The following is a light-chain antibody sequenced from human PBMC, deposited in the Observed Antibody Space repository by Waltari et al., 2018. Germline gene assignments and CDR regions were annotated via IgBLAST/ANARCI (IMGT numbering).Light chain of an antibody. J-gene: IGKJ4*01. CDR1: QGISGY. V-gene: IGKV1-9*01. Sequence: DIHLTQSPSFLSASVGDRVTFTCRASQGISGYLSWYQQKPNKAPRLLIDAASTLQSCVPSRFSGGKSGTEFTLTISSLQPEDFATYFCQHVYSYPVTFGGGTTVDI. CDR2: AAS. CDR3: QHVYSYPVT.